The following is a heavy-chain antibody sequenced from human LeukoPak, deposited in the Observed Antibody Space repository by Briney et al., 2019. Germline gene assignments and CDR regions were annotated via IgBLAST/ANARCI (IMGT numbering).Heavy chain of an antibody. D-gene: IGHD6-13*01. CDR1: GGSISSSSYY. CDR2: IYYSGST. CDR3: ARVKTWGIAASNPYYYYYMDV. Sequence: SETLSLTCTVSGGSISSSSYYWGWIRQPPGKGLEWIGSIYYSGSTYYNPSLKSRVTISVDTSKNQFSLKLSSVTAADTAVYYCARVKTWGIAASNPYYYYYMDVWGKGTTVTVSS. V-gene: IGHV4-39*07. J-gene: IGHJ6*03.